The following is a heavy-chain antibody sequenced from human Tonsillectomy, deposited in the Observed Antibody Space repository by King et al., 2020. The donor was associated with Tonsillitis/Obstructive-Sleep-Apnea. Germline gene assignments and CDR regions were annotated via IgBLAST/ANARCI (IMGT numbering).Heavy chain of an antibody. Sequence: VQLVESGGGLVQPGGSLRLSCAASGFTFSRLGMTWVRQAPGRGLEWVSGISDSGGSTYYADSVKGRFTISRDNSKNTLYLQMNSLRAEDTAVYHYAGRSGLPYYYDYWGQGTLVTVSS. CDR1: GFTFSRLG. J-gene: IGHJ4*02. V-gene: IGHV3-23*04. CDR2: ISDSGGST. D-gene: IGHD3-3*01. CDR3: AGRSGLPYYYDY.